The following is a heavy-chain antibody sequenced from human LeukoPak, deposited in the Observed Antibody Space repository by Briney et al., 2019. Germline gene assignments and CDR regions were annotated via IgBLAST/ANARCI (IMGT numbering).Heavy chain of an antibody. V-gene: IGHV3-21*01. CDR2: ISSSSSYI. CDR3: APPLGGGFDWLLLEY. J-gene: IGHJ4*02. CDR1: GFTFSTYS. Sequence: PGGSLRLSCAASGFTFSTYSMNWVRQAPGKGLEWVSSISSSSSYIYYADSVKGRFTISRDNAKNSLYLQMSSLRAEDTAVYYCAPPLGGGFDWLLLEYWGRGTLVTVSS. D-gene: IGHD3-9*01.